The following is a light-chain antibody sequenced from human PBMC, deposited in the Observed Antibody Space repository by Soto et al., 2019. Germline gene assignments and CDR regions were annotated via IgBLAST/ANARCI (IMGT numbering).Light chain of an antibody. CDR1: SSNIGSGT. CDR2: NDN. J-gene: IGLJ1*01. V-gene: IGLV1-44*01. CDR3: ASWDVTLNGLYV. Sequence: QSVLTQPPSASGTPGQRATFSCSGSSSNIGSGTVNWYQQLPGTAPKLLIYNDNQRPSGVPDRFSGSKSGTSASLAISGLQSEDEADYYCASWDVTLNGLYVFGTGTKVTVL.